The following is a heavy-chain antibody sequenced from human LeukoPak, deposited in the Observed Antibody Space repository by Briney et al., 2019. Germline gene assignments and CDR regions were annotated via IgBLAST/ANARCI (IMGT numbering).Heavy chain of an antibody. V-gene: IGHV3-21*01. CDR3: ARHVVAVGFDY. D-gene: IGHD3-22*01. Sequence: GGSLRLSCAASGFTFSTYAMSWVRQAPGKGLEWVSSITSSSSYIYYADSVKGRFTISRDNAKNSLYLQMNSLRAEDTAVYYCARHVVAVGFDYWGQGTLVTVSS. J-gene: IGHJ4*02. CDR2: ITSSSSYI. CDR1: GFTFSTYA.